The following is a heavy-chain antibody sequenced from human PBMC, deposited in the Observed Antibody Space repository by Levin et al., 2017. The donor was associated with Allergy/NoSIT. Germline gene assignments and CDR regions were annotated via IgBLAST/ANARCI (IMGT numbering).Heavy chain of an antibody. CDR3: AKEVGGTGYYYGMDV. V-gene: IGHV3-9*01. CDR2: ISWNSGSI. D-gene: IGHD3-10*01. CDR1: GFTFDDYA. J-gene: IGHJ6*02. Sequence: SLKISCAASGFTFDDYAMHWVRQAPGKGLEWVSGISWNSGSIGYADSVKGRFTISRDNAKNSLYLQMNSLRAEDTALYYCAKEVGGTGYYYGMDVWGQGTTVTVSS.